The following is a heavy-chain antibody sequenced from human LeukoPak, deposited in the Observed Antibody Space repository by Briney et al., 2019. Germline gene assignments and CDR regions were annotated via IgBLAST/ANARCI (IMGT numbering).Heavy chain of an antibody. CDR1: GGSISSGGYY. CDR3: ARDPERPHAFDI. D-gene: IGHD1-1*01. J-gene: IGHJ3*02. Sequence: SQTLSLTCTVSGGSISSGGYYWSWIRQPPGKGLEWIGYIYHSGSTCYNPSLKSRVTISVDRSKNQFSLKLSSVTAADTAVYYCARDPERPHAFDIWGQGTMVTVSS. CDR2: IYHSGST. V-gene: IGHV4-30-2*01.